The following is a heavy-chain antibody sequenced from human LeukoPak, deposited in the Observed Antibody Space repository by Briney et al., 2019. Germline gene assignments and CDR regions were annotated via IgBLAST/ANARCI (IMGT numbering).Heavy chain of an antibody. J-gene: IGHJ6*02. CDR3: ASTKDKTLWFGELLGPYYGMDV. D-gene: IGHD3-10*01. Sequence: SETLSLTCTVSGGSISSSSYYWGWIRQPPGKGLEWIGSIYYSGSTYYNPSLKSRVTISVDTSKNQFSLKLSSVTAADTAVYYCASTKDKTLWFGELLGPYYGMDVWGQGTTVAVSS. V-gene: IGHV4-39*01. CDR2: IYYSGST. CDR1: GGSISSSSYY.